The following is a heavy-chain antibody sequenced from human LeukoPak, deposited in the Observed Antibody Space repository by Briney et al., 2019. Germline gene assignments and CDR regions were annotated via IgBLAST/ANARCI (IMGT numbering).Heavy chain of an antibody. CDR3: AREEVGATAY. CDR2: ISSSSSYI. D-gene: IGHD1-26*01. Sequence: GASLRLSCAASGFTFSSYSMNWVRQAPGKGLEWVSSISSSSSYIYYADSVKGRFTISRDNAKNSLYLQMNSLRAEDTAVYYCAREEVGATAYWGQGTLVTVSS. V-gene: IGHV3-21*01. CDR1: GFTFSSYS. J-gene: IGHJ4*02.